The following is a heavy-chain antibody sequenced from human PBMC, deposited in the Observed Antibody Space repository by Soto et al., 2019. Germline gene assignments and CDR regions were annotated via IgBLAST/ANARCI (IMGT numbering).Heavy chain of an antibody. CDR1: GYSFTSYW. J-gene: IGHJ4*02. CDR3: ARHSSPTDSYFDY. Sequence: GESLKISCKGSGYSFTSYWISRVRQMPGKGLEWMGRIDPSDSYTNYSPSFQGHVTISADKSISTAYLQWSSLKASDTAMYYCARHSSPTDSYFDYWGQGTLVTVSS. CDR2: IDPSDSYT. V-gene: IGHV5-10-1*01. D-gene: IGHD3-22*01.